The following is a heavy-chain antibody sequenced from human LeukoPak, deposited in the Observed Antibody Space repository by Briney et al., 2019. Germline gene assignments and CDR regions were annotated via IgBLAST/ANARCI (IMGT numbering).Heavy chain of an antibody. CDR2: IYYSGST. J-gene: IGHJ3*02. V-gene: IGHV4-39*01. Sequence: SDTLSLTCTVSGGSISSSSYYWGWIRQPPGKGLGWIGKIYYSGSTYYTPSLKSRVTISVDTPKNQFSLKLSSVTAADTAVYYCASRGDIWGQGTMVTVSS. CDR1: GGSISSSSYY. CDR3: ASRGDI.